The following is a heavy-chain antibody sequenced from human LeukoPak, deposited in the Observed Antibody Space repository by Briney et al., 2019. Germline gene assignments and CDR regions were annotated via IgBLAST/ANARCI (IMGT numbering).Heavy chain of an antibody. CDR3: ARSYYDILTGAPSHPDYFDY. J-gene: IGHJ4*02. CDR1: GGSISSGGYY. D-gene: IGHD3-9*01. Sequence: TTSQTLSLTCTVSGGSISSGGYYWSWIRQHPGKGLEWIGYIYYSGSTYYNPSLKSRVTISVDTSKNQFSLKLSSVTAADTAVYYCARSYYDILTGAPSHPDYFDYWGQGTLVTVSS. V-gene: IGHV4-31*03. CDR2: IYYSGST.